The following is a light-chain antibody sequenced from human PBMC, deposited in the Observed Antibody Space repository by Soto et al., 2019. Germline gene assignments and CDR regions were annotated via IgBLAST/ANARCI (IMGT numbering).Light chain of an antibody. CDR3: QQFNTYPLT. J-gene: IGKJ4*01. Sequence: AIQLTQSPSSLSASVGDRVTITCRASQGIGSGLGWYQQKPGKAPKLLIYDASTLESGVPSRFSGSGSWTDFTLTISSLQPEDFATYYCQQFNTYPLTFGGETKVDIK. CDR1: QGIGSG. CDR2: DAS. V-gene: IGKV1-13*02.